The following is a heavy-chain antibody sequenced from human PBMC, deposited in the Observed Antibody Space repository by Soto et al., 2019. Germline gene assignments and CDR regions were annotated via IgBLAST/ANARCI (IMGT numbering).Heavy chain of an antibody. D-gene: IGHD3-3*01. CDR3: ARGGQDFWSGPFDY. CDR1: DGSISTYF. V-gene: IGHV4-4*07. CDR2: IDNSGNT. J-gene: IGHJ4*02. Sequence: SETLSLTCTVSDGSISTYFCNWIRQPAGKGLEWIGRIDNSGNTDYNPSLKSRVTMSADTSRNQFSLKLNSVTAADTAVYYCARGGQDFWSGPFDYWGQGALVTV.